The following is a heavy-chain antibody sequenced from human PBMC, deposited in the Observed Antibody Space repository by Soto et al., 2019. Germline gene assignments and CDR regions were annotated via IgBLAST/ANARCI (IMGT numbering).Heavy chain of an antibody. D-gene: IGHD4-4*01. CDR3: ARDGYSTFDY. Sequence: ASVKVSCKASGCAFSSYTISWGRQAPGQGLEWMGRIIPILGIANYAQKFQGRVTITADKSTSTAYMELSSLRSEDTAVYYCARDGYSTFDYWGQGTLVTVSS. V-gene: IGHV1-69*04. CDR1: GCAFSSYT. CDR2: IIPILGIA. J-gene: IGHJ4*02.